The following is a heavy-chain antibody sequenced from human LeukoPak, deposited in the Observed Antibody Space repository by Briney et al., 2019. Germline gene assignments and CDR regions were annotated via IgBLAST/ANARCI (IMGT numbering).Heavy chain of an antibody. CDR2: INSDGSST. D-gene: IGHD5-18*01. CDR3: ARDSFKELWPYNWFDP. CDR1: GFTFSSYW. J-gene: IGHJ5*02. V-gene: IGHV3-74*01. Sequence: PGGSLRLSCAASGFTFSSYWMHWVRQAPGKGLVWVSRINSDGSSTSYADSVEGRFTISRDNAKNTLYLQMNSLRAEDTAVYYCARDSFKELWPYNWFDPWGQGTLVTVSS.